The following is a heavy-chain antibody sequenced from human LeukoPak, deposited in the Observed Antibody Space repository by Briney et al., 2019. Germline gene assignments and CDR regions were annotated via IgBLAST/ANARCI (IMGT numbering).Heavy chain of an antibody. J-gene: IGHJ4*02. CDR1: GFTVSSNY. Sequence: PGGSLRLSCAASGFTVSSNYMSWVRQAPGKGLEWVSVIYSGGSTYYADSVKGRFTISRDNSKNTLYLQMNSLRAEDTAVYYCAREREGATNTYFDYWGQGTLVTVSS. D-gene: IGHD5-12*01. V-gene: IGHV3-66*01. CDR3: AREREGATNTYFDY. CDR2: IYSGGST.